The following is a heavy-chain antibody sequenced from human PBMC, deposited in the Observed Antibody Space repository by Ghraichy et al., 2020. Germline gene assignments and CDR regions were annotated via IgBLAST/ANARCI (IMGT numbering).Heavy chain of an antibody. Sequence: GGSLRLSCAASGFTFSSYSMNWVRQAPGKGLEWVSYISSSSSTIYYADSVKGRFTISRDNAKNSLYLQMNSLRAEDTAVYYCARVGDYGEGGWGQGTLVTVSS. CDR3: ARVGDYGEGG. CDR1: GFTFSSYS. CDR2: ISSSSSTI. D-gene: IGHD4-17*01. V-gene: IGHV3-48*01. J-gene: IGHJ4*02.